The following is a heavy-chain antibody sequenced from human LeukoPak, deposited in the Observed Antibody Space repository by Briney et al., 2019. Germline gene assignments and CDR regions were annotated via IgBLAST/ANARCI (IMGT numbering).Heavy chain of an antibody. CDR2: INPSGGST. J-gene: IGHJ4*02. Sequence: ASVRVSCKASGYTFTSYYMHWVRQAPGQGLEWMGIINPSGGSTGYAQKFQGRVTMTRDTSTSTVYMELSSLRSEDTAVYYCARKSSGWFRHFDYWGQGTLVTVSS. CDR3: ARKSSGWFRHFDY. D-gene: IGHD6-19*01. V-gene: IGHV1-46*01. CDR1: GYTFTSYY.